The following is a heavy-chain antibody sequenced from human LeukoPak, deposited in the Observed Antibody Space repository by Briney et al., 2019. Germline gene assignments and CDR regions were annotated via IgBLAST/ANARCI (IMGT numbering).Heavy chain of an antibody. CDR3: ARDRGGSYYFDAFDI. CDR2: IYSGGST. CDR1: GFTASSNY. V-gene: IGHV3-53*01. J-gene: IGHJ3*02. D-gene: IGHD1-26*01. Sequence: GGSLRLSCAASGFTASSNYMSWVRQAPGKGLEWVSVIYSGGSTYYADSVKGRFTISRDNSKNTLYLQMNSLRAEDTAVYYCARDRGGSYYFDAFDIWSQGTMVTVSS.